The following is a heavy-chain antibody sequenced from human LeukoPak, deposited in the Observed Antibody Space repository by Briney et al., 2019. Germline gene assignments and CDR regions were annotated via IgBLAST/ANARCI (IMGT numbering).Heavy chain of an antibody. CDR1: GWSFSGYY. CDR3: AILAHVYYYGMDV. V-gene: IGHV4-34*01. J-gene: IGHJ6*02. CDR2: INHSGST. Sequence: PSETLSLTCAVYGWSFSGYYWSWIRQPPGKGLEWIGEINHSGSTNYNPSLKSRVTISVDTSKNQFSLKLSSVTAADTAVYYCAILAHVYYYGMDVWGQGTTVTVSS.